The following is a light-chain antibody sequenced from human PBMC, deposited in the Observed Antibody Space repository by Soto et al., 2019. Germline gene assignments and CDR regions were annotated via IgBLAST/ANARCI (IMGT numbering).Light chain of an antibody. CDR1: QSVSSN. J-gene: IGKJ4*01. CDR2: GAS. V-gene: IGKV3-15*01. Sequence: EIVMTQSPATLSVSPGERVTLSCRASQSVSSNLAWYQQKPGQAPRLLIHGASTRATGIPARFRGSGSGTEFTLTISSLQSEDSAVYYCQQYINWPPTFGGGAKVEIK. CDR3: QQYINWPPT.